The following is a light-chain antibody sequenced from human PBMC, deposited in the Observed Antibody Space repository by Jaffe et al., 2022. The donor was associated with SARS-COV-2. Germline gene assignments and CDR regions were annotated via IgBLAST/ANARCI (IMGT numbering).Light chain of an antibody. CDR1: QSVTTN. J-gene: IGKJ1*01. Sequence: EIVMTQSPATLSVSPGERATLSCRASQSVTTNLAWYQQKRGQAPRLLVYGASTRATGMPARFSGSGSGTEFTLAISSLQSEDFAVYYCQQYNNWPHTFGQGTKVEIK. V-gene: IGKV3-15*01. CDR2: GAS. CDR3: QQYNNWPHT.